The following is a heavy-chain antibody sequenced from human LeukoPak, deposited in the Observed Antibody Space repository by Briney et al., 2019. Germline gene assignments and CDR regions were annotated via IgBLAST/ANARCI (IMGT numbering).Heavy chain of an antibody. CDR3: ARDPTADDY. V-gene: IGHV3-33*01. J-gene: IGHJ4*02. D-gene: IGHD2-2*01. Sequence: GTSLRLSCATSGFTFRSHAMHWVRQSPGKGLEWVAQIWYDGSNKYYANSVKGRFSVSRDNSKNTLYLQMNSLRVEDTAIYYCARDPTADDYWGQGTLVTVSS. CDR2: IWYDGSNK. CDR1: GFTFRSHA.